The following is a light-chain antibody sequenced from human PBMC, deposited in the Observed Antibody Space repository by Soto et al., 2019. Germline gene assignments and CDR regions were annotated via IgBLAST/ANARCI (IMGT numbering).Light chain of an antibody. J-gene: IGKJ1*01. CDR2: AAS. CDR1: QGVSAY. CDR3: QQYNNWPPWT. Sequence: DIQMTQSPSSLSASVGDRVTITCRASQGVSAYLLWYQQRQGRAPKLLIYAASNLLSGVPSRFSGSGSGTEFTLTISSLQSEDFAVYYCQQYNNWPPWTFGQGTKVEIK. V-gene: IGKV1-39*01.